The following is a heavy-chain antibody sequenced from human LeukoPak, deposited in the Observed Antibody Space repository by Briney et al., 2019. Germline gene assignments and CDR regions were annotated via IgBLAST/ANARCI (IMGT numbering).Heavy chain of an antibody. J-gene: IGHJ4*02. D-gene: IGHD3-22*01. CDR1: GFSLSTSGMC. CDR2: IDWDDDK. CDR3: ARVHYYYDSSGYSIDY. V-gene: IGHV2-70*11. Sequence: SGPALAKPTQTLTLTCTFSGFSLSTSGMCVSWIRQPPGKALEWLARIDWDDDKYYSTSLKTRLTISKDTSKNQVVLTMTNMDPVDTATYYCARVHYYYDSSGYSIDYWGQGTLVTVSS.